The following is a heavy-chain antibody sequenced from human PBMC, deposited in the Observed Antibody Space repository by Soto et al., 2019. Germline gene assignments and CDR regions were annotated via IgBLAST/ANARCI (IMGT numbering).Heavy chain of an antibody. V-gene: IGHV3-21*01. CDR3: ARELVGGNGYYYLDY. CDR2: ISSSRRYI. J-gene: IGHJ4*02. CDR1: GFSFSSYS. D-gene: IGHD1-26*01. Sequence: GGSLRLSCAASGFSFSSYSMNWVRQAPGKGLEWVSSISSSRRYIYYTDSVKGRFTISRDNAKNSLYLQMSRLRAEDTAVYYCARELVGGNGYYYLDYWGQGTLVTVSS.